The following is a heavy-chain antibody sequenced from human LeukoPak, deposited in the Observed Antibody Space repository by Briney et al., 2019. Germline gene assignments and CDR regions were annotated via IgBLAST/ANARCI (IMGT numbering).Heavy chain of an antibody. CDR2: ISSSSSYI. CDR3: AREYCSGGTCYEVGDY. D-gene: IGHD2-15*01. Sequence: GGSLRLSCTASGFTFSSYSMNWVRQAPGKGLEWVSSISSSSSYIYYADSVRGRFTISRDNAKNSLYLQMNSLRAEDTAVYYCAREYCSGGTCYEVGDYWGQGTLVTVSS. J-gene: IGHJ4*02. CDR1: GFTFSSYS. V-gene: IGHV3-21*01.